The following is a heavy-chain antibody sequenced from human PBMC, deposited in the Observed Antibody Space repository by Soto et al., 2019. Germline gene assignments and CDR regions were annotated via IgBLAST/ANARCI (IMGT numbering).Heavy chain of an antibody. CDR2: IYHSGTT. Sequence: SETLSLTFAVSGDSISSGYYWAWLRQPPGKGLEWIGSIYHSGTTYYNPSLKSRVTLSVDTSMNQFSLKLTSVTAADSAPYFCARTDFVGYYPYF. CDR3: ARTDFVGYYPYF. D-gene: IGHD3-3*01. CDR1: GDSISSGYY. V-gene: IGHV4-38-2*01. J-gene: IGHJ4*01.